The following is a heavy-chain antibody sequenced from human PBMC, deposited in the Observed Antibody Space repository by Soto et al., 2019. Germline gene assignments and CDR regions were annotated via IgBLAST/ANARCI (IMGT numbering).Heavy chain of an antibody. CDR2: ISAYNGDT. V-gene: IGHV1-18*01. CDR3: ARDRGVAPPVAGNTHYYYYMDV. Sequence: QDQLVQSGGEVKKPGASVKVSCKASGYSFTNYGITWVRQAPGQGFEWMGWISAYNGDTNYAQKLQGRDTMTTDASTSTAYLGLRSLRSDDTAVYYCARDRGVAPPVAGNTHYYYYMDVWGKGTTVTVSS. J-gene: IGHJ6*03. D-gene: IGHD6-19*01. CDR1: GYSFTNYG.